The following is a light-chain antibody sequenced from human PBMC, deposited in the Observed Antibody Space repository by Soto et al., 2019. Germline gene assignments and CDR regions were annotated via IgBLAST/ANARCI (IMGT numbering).Light chain of an antibody. V-gene: IGLV2-18*01. CDR3: SLYTSENTYV. J-gene: IGLJ1*01. CDR1: STDFVSYNR. CDR2: EAS. Sequence: QSGLTQPPAVSGSPGQSVTISCTGTSTDFVSYNRVSWYQQPPGTAPKLIIYEASNRPSGVPDRFSGSKSGNTASLTISGLQAADEADYYCSLYTSENTYVFGTGTKAPS.